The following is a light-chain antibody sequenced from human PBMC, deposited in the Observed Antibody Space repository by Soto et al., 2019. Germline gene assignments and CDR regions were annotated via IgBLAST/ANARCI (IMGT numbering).Light chain of an antibody. CDR1: QSLYSN. CDR3: QQYSKWPLT. J-gene: IGKJ4*01. CDR2: ATS. V-gene: IGKV3-15*01. Sequence: EIVMTQSPATLSVSPGDRATLSCRASQSLYSNLAWYQQKPGQSPRLLIYATSTRATGIPARFSGSGSGTDFTLTISSLQSEDFALYYCQQYSKWPLTFGGGTKVEIK.